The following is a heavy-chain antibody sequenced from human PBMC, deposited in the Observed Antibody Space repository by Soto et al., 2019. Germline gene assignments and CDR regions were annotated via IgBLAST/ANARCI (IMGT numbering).Heavy chain of an antibody. CDR1: GFTFSKYA. V-gene: IGHV3-64*04. J-gene: IGHJ1*01. CDR3: ARAEGQAPGYFQH. Sequence: PGGSLRLSCAASGFTFSKYAIHWVRQAPGKGLEYVSGISGNGGSTYYADSVKGRFIISRDNSKNTLYLQMNSLRAEDTAVYYCARAEGQAPGYFQHWGQGTLVTVSS. CDR2: ISGNGGST. D-gene: IGHD3-10*01.